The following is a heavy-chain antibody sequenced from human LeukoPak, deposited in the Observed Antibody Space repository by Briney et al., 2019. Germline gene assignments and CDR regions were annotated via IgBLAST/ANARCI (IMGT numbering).Heavy chain of an antibody. CDR3: AKWGDYDVLTGYYDPDY. CDR2: ITGSGGIT. CDR1: GFTFSNYA. V-gene: IGHV3-23*01. D-gene: IGHD3-9*01. Sequence: GGSLRLSCVASGFTFSNYAMSWVRQAPGKGLEWVSAITGSGGITYYADSVKGRFTISRDNSKNTLYLQMSSLRAEDTAVYYCAKWGDYDVLTGYYDPDYWGQGTLVTVSS. J-gene: IGHJ4*02.